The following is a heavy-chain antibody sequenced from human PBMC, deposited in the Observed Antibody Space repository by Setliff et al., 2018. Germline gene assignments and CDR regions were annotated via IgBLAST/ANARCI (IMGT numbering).Heavy chain of an antibody. J-gene: IGHJ4*02. CDR2: IYYSGST. D-gene: IGHD3-9*01. CDR3: ARTLYDYDILTGPGYYFDY. CDR1: GGSISSSSYY. Sequence: SETLSLTCTVSGGSISSSSYYWGWIRQPPGKGLEWIGSIYYSGSTYYNPSLKSRVTISVDTSKNQFSLKLSSVTAADTAVCYCARTLYDYDILTGPGYYFDYWGQGTLVTVSS. V-gene: IGHV4-39*07.